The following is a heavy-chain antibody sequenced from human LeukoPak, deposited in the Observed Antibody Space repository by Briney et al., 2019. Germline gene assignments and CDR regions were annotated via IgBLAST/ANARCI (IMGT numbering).Heavy chain of an antibody. V-gene: IGHV3-21*01. CDR2: ISSGSNYI. CDR1: GFTFSFYT. D-gene: IGHD3-22*01. J-gene: IGHJ4*02. Sequence: GGSLRLSCAASGFTFSFYTINWVRQTPGKGLEWVSSISSGSNYIYYAESVRGRFTVSRDNAKNSLYLQMNSLSAEDTAIYYCAKDFYDSSGSRYDYWGQGTLVTVSS. CDR3: AKDFYDSSGSRYDY.